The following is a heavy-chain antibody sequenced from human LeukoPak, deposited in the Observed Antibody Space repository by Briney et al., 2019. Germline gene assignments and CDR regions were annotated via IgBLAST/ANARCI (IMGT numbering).Heavy chain of an antibody. CDR1: GGSISSGSYY. J-gene: IGHJ6*03. CDR3: ARVAAGTLYYYYYMDV. Sequence: SQTLSLTCTVSGGSISSGSYYWCWIRQPAGKGLEWIGRIYTSGSTNYNPSLKSRVTISVDTSKNQFSLKLSSVTAADTAVYYCARVAAGTLYYYYYMDVWGKGTTVTVSS. D-gene: IGHD6-13*01. CDR2: IYTSGST. V-gene: IGHV4-61*02.